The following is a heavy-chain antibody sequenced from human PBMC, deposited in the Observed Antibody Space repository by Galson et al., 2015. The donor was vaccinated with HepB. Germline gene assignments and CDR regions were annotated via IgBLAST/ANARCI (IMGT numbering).Heavy chain of an antibody. J-gene: IGHJ3*02. CDR1: GASVSNSDYY. V-gene: IGHV4-39*01. CDR3: ARRLMTRKDWSFDI. D-gene: IGHD3-16*01. Sequence: ETLSLTCNVSGASVSNSDYYWAWIRQPPGKGLEWIGTVYYSGTTYYNPSLKSRLTMSTDTSKNQVSLRLDSVTAADTALYYCARRLMTRKDWSFDIWGQGTMVTVSS. CDR2: VYYSGTT.